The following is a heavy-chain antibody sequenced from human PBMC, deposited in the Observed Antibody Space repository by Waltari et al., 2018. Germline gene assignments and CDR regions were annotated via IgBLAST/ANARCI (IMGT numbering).Heavy chain of an antibody. V-gene: IGHV4-34*01. J-gene: IGHJ4*02. Sequence: QVQLQQWGAGLLKPSETPSLTCAVYGGSFSGYYWSWIRQPPGKGLEWIGEINHSGSTNYNPSLKSRVTVSVDTSKNQFSLKLSSVTAADTAVYYCARGPSPEYYFDYWGQGTLVTVSS. CDR2: INHSGST. CDR3: ARGPSPEYYFDY. CDR1: GGSFSGYY.